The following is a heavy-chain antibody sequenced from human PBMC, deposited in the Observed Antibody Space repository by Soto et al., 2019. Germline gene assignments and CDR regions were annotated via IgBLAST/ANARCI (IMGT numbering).Heavy chain of an antibody. CDR3: AKASGWFGDFDY. Sequence: EVQLLESGGGLVQPGGSLRLSCAASGFTFSSYAMSWVRQAPGKGLVWVSAISGSGGSTYYADSVKGRFTISRDNSKNTLYLQMNSLRAEDTAVYYCAKASGWFGDFDYWGQGTLVNVSS. J-gene: IGHJ4*02. V-gene: IGHV3-23*01. CDR1: GFTFSSYA. CDR2: ISGSGGST. D-gene: IGHD3-10*01.